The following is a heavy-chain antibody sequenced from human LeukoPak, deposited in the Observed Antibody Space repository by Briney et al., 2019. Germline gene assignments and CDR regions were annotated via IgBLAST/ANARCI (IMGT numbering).Heavy chain of an antibody. CDR2: IKQDGSER. D-gene: IGHD3-10*01. V-gene: IGHV3-7*01. Sequence: GGSLRLSYAASGFTFSGFSMSWVRQSPTKGLEWVANIKQDGSERYYVDSVKGRFTISGDNAKNSLSLQMNNLRVEDTAVYYCARAGSHWHYVYWGQGTVVTVSS. CDR3: ARAGSHWHYVY. CDR1: GFTFSGFS. J-gene: IGHJ4*02.